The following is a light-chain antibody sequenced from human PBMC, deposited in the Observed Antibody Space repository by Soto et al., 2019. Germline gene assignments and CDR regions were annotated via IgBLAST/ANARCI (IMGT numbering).Light chain of an antibody. CDR1: SSDVGGYNY. CDR3: SSYTSGTTLYG. Sequence: QSALTQPASVSGSPGQSITISCTGTSSDVGGYNYVSWYQHHAGKAPRLMIYASSNRPSGVSHRFSGSRSGNTASLTISGLQAEDEADYYCSSYTSGTTLYGFGTGTKVTVL. V-gene: IGLV2-14*01. CDR2: ASS. J-gene: IGLJ1*01.